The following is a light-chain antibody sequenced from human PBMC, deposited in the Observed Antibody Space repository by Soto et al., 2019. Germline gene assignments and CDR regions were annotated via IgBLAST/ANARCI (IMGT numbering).Light chain of an antibody. CDR3: GAWDDSLSAV. CDR1: HSNIGNNY. J-gene: IGLJ2*01. CDR2: DNN. V-gene: IGLV1-51*01. Sequence: QSVLARAPSMSAAPGQKVTISCSGSHSNIGNNYVSWYQQLPGTAPKLLIYDNNKRPSGIPDRFSGSKSGTSATLGITGLQTGDEADYYCGAWDDSLSAVFGGGTKVTVL.